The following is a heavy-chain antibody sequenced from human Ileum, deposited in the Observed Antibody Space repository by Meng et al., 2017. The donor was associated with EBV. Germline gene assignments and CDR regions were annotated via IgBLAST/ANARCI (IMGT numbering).Heavy chain of an antibody. CDR3: AIYAVGGSGQGY. CDR2: CSGGT. V-gene: IGHV4-30-4*01. D-gene: IGHD1-26*01. J-gene: IGHJ4*02. Sequence: HVQLQEQGPGMGEPSQTLSLPCAVSGVSISRGVYHWSWIRQPPGKGLEWIGCSGGTYYNPSLKSRLTISVDTSKNQFSLKLDSATAADTAVYYCAIYAVGGSGQGYWGQGTLVTVSS. CDR1: GVSISRGVYH.